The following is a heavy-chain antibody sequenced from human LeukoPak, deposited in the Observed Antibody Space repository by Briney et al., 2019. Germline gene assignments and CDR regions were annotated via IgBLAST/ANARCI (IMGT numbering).Heavy chain of an antibody. J-gene: IGHJ4*02. CDR1: GGSISSSSYY. CDR2: INYSGST. Sequence: SETLSLTCTVSGGSISSSSYYWGWIRQPPGKGLEWIGEINYSGSTNYNPSLKSRVTISVDTSKNQFSLKLSSVTAADTAVYYCARAVGFGEKDYWGQGTLVTVSS. CDR3: ARAVGFGEKDY. V-gene: IGHV4-39*07. D-gene: IGHD3-10*01.